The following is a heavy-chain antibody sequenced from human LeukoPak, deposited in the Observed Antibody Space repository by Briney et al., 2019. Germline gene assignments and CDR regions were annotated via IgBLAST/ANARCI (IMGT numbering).Heavy chain of an antibody. CDR3: AGPAVAGSIDY. Sequence: PSETLSLTCTVSGGPISSSSYYWGWIRQPPGKGLEWFGSIYYSGSTYYNPSLKSRVTISVDTSKNQFSLKLSSVTAADTAVYYCAGPAVAGSIDYWGQGTLVTVSS. V-gene: IGHV4-39*01. D-gene: IGHD6-19*01. CDR2: IYYSGST. J-gene: IGHJ4*02. CDR1: GGPISSSSYY.